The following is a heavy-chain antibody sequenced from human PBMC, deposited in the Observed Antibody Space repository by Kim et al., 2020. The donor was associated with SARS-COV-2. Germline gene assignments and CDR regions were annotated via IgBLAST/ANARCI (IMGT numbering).Heavy chain of an antibody. D-gene: IGHD2-2*01. J-gene: IGHJ6*02. Sequence: SRVTISVDTSKNQFSLKLSSVIAADTAVYYCARGQVVPAAMVYYYYGMDVWGQGTTVTVSS. V-gene: IGHV4-34*01. CDR3: ARGQVVPAAMVYYYYGMDV.